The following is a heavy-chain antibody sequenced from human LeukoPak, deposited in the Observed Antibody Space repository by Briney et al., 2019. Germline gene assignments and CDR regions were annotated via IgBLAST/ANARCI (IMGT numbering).Heavy chain of an antibody. CDR1: GFTFSSYW. D-gene: IGHD3-10*01. CDR3: AREGYYDSGSPPTFYFDS. V-gene: IGHV3-7*01. Sequence: GGSLRLSCAASGFTFSSYWMSWVRQAPGKGLEWVANIRQDGSDKYYVDSVKGRFTISRDNAKNSLYLQMNSLRAEDTAVYYCAREGYYDSGSPPTFYFDSWGQGTLVTVSS. J-gene: IGHJ4*02. CDR2: IRQDGSDK.